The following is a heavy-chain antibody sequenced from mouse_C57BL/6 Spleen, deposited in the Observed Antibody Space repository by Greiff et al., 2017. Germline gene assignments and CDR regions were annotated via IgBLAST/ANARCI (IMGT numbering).Heavy chain of an antibody. CDR1: GFSLTSYG. D-gene: IGHD2-13*01. CDR3: AKEGDYLKFAY. V-gene: IGHV2-3*01. CDR2: IWDDGST. J-gene: IGHJ3*01. Sequence: QVQLQQSGPGLVAPSPTLSITCTVSGFSLTSYGVSWVRQPPGQGLEWLGVIWDDGSTNYHSALLSRLSISKENSKSQVFLKLNSLQTDDTATCYSAKEGDYLKFAYWGQGTLVTVSA.